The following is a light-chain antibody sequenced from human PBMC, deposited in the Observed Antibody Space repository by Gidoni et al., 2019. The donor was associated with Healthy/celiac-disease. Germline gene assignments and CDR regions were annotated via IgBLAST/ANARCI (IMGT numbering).Light chain of an antibody. CDR3: QQYDNLPPLT. V-gene: IGKV1-33*01. CDR1: QDISNY. CDR2: AAS. J-gene: IGKJ4*01. Sequence: DIQMTQSPSSLSASVGDRVTITCQASQDISNYLNWYQQKPGKAPKLRIYAASNLETGVPSRFSGSGSGTDFTFTIIRLQPEDIATYYCQQYDNLPPLTFGGGTKVEIK.